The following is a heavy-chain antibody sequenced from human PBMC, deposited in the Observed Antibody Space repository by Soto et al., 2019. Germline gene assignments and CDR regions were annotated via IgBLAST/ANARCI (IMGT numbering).Heavy chain of an antibody. CDR1: GGSISSSSYY. J-gene: IGHJ4*02. D-gene: IGHD1-26*01. Sequence: SETLSLTXTVSGGSISSSSYYWGWIRQPPGKGLEWIGSIYYSGSTYYNPSLKSRVTISVDTSKNQFSLKLSSVTAADTAVYYCASVGPSRIDYWGQGTLVTVSS. V-gene: IGHV4-39*01. CDR2: IYYSGST. CDR3: ASVGPSRIDY.